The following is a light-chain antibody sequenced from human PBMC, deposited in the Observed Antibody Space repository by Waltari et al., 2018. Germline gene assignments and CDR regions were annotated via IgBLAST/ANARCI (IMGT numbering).Light chain of an antibody. V-gene: IGLV2-23*01. J-gene: IGLJ3*02. CDR3: CSYAGSYTWV. CDR2: DDN. Sequence: QSALTQPASVSGSPGQSITISCTGTSRDVGNYNLVSWYQQHPGKAPKVMIYDDNRGPSGVSDRFSGSKSGNTASLTISGVQAEDEADYYCCSYAGSYTWVFGGGTKLTVL. CDR1: SRDVGNYNL.